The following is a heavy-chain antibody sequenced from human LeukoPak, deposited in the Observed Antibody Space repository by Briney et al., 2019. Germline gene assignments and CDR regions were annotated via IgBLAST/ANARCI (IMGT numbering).Heavy chain of an antibody. Sequence: GALRLSCAASGFTFSSYAMNWVREAPGQGLECVSAISGSGGSTYYADSVKGRFTISRDNSKNTLYLQMNSLRAEDTAVYYCAMGRLGWFGELFYWGQGTLVTVSS. CDR2: ISGSGGST. J-gene: IGHJ4*02. CDR1: GFTFSSYA. V-gene: IGHV3-23*01. CDR3: AMGRLGWFGELFY. D-gene: IGHD3-10*01.